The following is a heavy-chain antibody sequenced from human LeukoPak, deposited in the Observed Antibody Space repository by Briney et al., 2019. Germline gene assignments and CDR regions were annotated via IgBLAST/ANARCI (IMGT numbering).Heavy chain of an antibody. V-gene: IGHV1-3*02. CDR3: ARGIHSGAWLTDY. CDR2: SNGANGNT. Sequence: GASVKVSCKASGYTFTNYAIHWVRQAPGRGLEWMGWSNGANGNTEYSPAFQGRVSITRDTSASTAYMELSSLSSEDMAIYYCARGIHSGAWLTDYWGQGTLVTVS. J-gene: IGHJ4*02. CDR1: GYTFTNYA. D-gene: IGHD6-25*01.